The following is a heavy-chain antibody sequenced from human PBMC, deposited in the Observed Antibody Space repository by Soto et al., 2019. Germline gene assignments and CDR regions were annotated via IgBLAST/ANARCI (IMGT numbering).Heavy chain of an antibody. CDR1: GGTFSNYA. V-gene: IGHV1-69*06. D-gene: IGHD4-4*01. CDR3: TRARERGTVTWASDH. Sequence: SVRVSCKASGGTFSNYAINWVRQAPGQRLEWIGGIIPISGASSYSQKFQGRVTVTADRSTTTAYMELIRLKSDGTAVYFCTRARERGTVTWASDHWGQGPLGPVSS. J-gene: IGHJ4*02. CDR2: IIPISGAS.